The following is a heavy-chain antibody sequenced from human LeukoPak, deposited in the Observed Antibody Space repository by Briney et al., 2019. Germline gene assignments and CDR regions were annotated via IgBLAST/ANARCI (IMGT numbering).Heavy chain of an antibody. Sequence: SVTVSFTASGGTFSIYAISWVRQAPGQGLEWMGRIIPIFGIANYAQKFQGRVTITADKSTSTAYMELSSLRSEDTAVYCCAGIAAVSAQYWGQGTLVTVSS. V-gene: IGHV1-69*04. CDR1: GGTFSIYA. D-gene: IGHD6-25*01. CDR2: IIPIFGIA. CDR3: AGIAAVSAQY. J-gene: IGHJ4*02.